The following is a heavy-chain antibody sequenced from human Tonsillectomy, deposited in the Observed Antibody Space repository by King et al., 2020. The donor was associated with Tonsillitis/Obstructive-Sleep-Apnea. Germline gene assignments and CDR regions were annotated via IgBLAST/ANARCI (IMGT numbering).Heavy chain of an antibody. J-gene: IGHJ4*02. CDR1: GFTFSSYA. CDR3: VKDWSGDDDGIDY. V-gene: IGHV3-23*04. Sequence: VQLVESGGGLVQPGGSLRVSCAASGFTFSSYAMSWVRQAPGKGLEWVSSIRPRGDKTYYADSVKGRYTMSRDNYKNTLFLQMNRLRVEDTAKYYCVKDWSGDDDGIDYWGQGTPVPVSS. D-gene: IGHD7-27*01. CDR2: IRPRGDKT.